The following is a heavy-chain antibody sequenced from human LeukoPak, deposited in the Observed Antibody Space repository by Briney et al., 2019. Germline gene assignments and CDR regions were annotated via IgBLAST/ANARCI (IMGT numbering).Heavy chain of an antibody. J-gene: IGHJ4*02. CDR1: GGSISSTSYY. CDR2: IYYSGST. Sequence: SETLSLTCTVSGGSISSTSYYWGWIRQPPGKGLEWIGSIYYSGSTYYNPSLKSRVTIAVDTSKNQFSLKLSSVTAAGTAVYYCARLAIYSSGEDYWGQGTLVTVSS. V-gene: IGHV4-39*01. CDR3: ARLAIYSSGEDY. D-gene: IGHD6-19*01.